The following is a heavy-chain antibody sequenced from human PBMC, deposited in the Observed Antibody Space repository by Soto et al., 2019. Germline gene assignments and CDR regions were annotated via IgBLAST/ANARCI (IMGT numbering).Heavy chain of an antibody. Sequence: QVQLVESGGGLVKPGGSLRLSCAASGVTFSDYYMSWNRQAPGKGLERVSYISSSGSTIYYADSVKGRFTIARNNAKDALYRHMNSLRGEDTAVYYFGPDSSGYQGGFDYWGEGTLDTV. CDR2: ISSSGSTI. J-gene: IGHJ4*02. D-gene: IGHD3-22*01. CDR3: GPDSSGYQGGFDY. V-gene: IGHV3-11*01. CDR1: GVTFSDYY.